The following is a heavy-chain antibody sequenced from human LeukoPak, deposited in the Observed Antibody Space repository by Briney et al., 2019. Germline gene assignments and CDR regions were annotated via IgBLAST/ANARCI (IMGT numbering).Heavy chain of an antibody. V-gene: IGHV3-23*01. CDR1: GFTLSSYA. CDR3: AKYGSGTYYNGLY. J-gene: IGHJ4*02. Sequence: GGSLRLSCAASGFTLSSYAMTWVRQAPGKGLQWVSTISVGGGSTYYADSVKGRFTISRDTSKSTLYLQMNSLRDEDTAVYYCAKYGSGTYYNGLYWGQGTLVTVSS. CDR2: ISVGGGST. D-gene: IGHD3-10*01.